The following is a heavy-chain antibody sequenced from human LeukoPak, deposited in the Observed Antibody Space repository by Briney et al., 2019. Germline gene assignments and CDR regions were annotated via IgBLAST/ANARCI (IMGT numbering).Heavy chain of an antibody. V-gene: IGHV1-18*01. D-gene: IGHD6-13*01. CDR3: ARQISSWYGDY. CDR2: ISAYNGNT. J-gene: IGHJ4*02. CDR1: GYTFTSYG. Sequence: ASVKVSCKASGYTFTSYGISWVRQAPGQGLEWMGWISAYNGNTNYAQKLQGRVSMTTDTSTSTDYMELRSLRSDGTAVYYCARQISSWYGDYWGQATLVTVSS.